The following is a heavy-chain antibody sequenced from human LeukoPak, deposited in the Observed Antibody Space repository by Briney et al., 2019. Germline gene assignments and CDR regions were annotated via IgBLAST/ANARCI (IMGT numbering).Heavy chain of an antibody. CDR2: ISSSGDYI. Sequence: PGGSLRLSCEASGFSFSIHRMNWVRQAPGKGLEWVSSISSSGDYIYYADSVAGRFTISRDNAKSSLYLQMNSLRAEDTAVYYSVKAHRQWLIHFDYWGQGTPVTVSS. CDR3: VKAHRQWLIHFDY. V-gene: IGHV3-21*01. D-gene: IGHD6-19*01. J-gene: IGHJ4*02. CDR1: GFSFSIHR.